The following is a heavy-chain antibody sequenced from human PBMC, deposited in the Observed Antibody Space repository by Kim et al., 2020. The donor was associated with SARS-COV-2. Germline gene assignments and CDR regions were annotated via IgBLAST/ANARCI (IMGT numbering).Heavy chain of an antibody. D-gene: IGHD2-15*01. CDR3: ARGKILGYCSADSCFPFDY. J-gene: IGHJ4*02. CDR1: GYSFTRYW. V-gene: IGHV5-51*01. CDR2: IYPGDPDT. Sequence: GESLKISCKGSGYSFTRYWIGWVRQMPGKGLAGMGIIYPGDPDTRYSPSFQGQFTIPADKSISTADLQWSSRKASDTAMYYCARGKILGYCSADSCFPFDYSGQGTLFTVSS.